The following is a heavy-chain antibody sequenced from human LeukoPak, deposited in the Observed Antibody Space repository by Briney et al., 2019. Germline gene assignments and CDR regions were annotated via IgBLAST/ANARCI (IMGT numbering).Heavy chain of an antibody. D-gene: IGHD3-3*01. CDR2: ISYDGSNK. J-gene: IGHJ4*02. CDR1: GFTFSSYA. Sequence: GGSLRLSCAASGFTFSSYAMHWVRQAPGKGLERVAVISYDGSNKYYADSVKGRFTISRDNSKNTLYLQMNSLRAEDTAVYYCARGPYDFWSGYHTYVDYWGQGTLVTVSS. V-gene: IGHV3-30-3*01. CDR3: ARGPYDFWSGYHTYVDY.